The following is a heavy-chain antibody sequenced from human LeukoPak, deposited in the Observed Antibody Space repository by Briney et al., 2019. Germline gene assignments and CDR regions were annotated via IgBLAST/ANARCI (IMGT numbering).Heavy chain of an antibody. CDR2: IRSKTDGWTT. J-gene: IGHJ5*02. CDR1: GFTFSDTW. Sequence: SGGSLRLSCAVYGFTFSDTWMSWVRQAPGKGLEWVGLIRSKTDGWTTDYAAPVKGRFIISGDDSKNTLFLQMNSLITEDTAVYYCTPMDGPWGQGTLVTVSS. D-gene: IGHD3/OR15-3a*01. CDR3: TPMDGP. V-gene: IGHV3-15*01.